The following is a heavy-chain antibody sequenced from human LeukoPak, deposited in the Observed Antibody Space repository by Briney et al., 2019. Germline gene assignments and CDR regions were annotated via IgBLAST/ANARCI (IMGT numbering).Heavy chain of an antibody. Sequence: GGSLRLSCAASGFTFSSYSMNWVRQAPGKGLEWVSFISSSGASIYYADSVKGRFTVSRDNAKNSLYLQMNGLRAEDTAVYYCATFPLYSTFGKWGQGTLVTVSS. J-gene: IGHJ4*02. CDR1: GFTFSSYS. CDR3: ATFPLYSTFGK. V-gene: IGHV3-21*04. CDR2: ISSSGASI. D-gene: IGHD6-13*01.